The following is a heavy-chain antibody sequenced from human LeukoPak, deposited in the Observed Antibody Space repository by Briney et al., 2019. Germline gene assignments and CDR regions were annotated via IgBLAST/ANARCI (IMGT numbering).Heavy chain of an antibody. V-gene: IGHV3-9*01. J-gene: IGHJ4*02. Sequence: PGGSLRLSCAASGFTFDDYAMHWVRQAPGKGLEWVSGISWNSGSIGYADSVKGRFTIPRDNAKNSLYLQMNSLRAEDTALYYCAKARTPVVGATYFDYWGQGTLVTVSS. D-gene: IGHD1-26*01. CDR3: AKARTPVVGATYFDY. CDR1: GFTFDDYA. CDR2: ISWNSGSI.